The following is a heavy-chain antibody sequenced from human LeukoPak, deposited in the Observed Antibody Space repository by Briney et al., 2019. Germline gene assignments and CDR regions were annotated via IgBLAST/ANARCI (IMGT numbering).Heavy chain of an antibody. CDR2: IGTLLDT. CDR3: VRGRNNNYYDDSGYYPY. J-gene: IGHJ4*02. CDR1: GFTFSSID. Sequence: GGSLRLSCAASGFTFSSIDMHSVRQAPGKGLELVSCIGTLLDTDDPDSLKGRFTISRENAKNSVFLQMNNVRAGDTAVYYCVRGRNNNYYDDSGYYPYWGQGTLVTVSS. D-gene: IGHD3-22*01. V-gene: IGHV3-13*01.